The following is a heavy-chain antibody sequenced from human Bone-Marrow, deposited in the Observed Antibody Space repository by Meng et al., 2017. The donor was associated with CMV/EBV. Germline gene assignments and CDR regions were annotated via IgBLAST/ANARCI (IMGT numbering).Heavy chain of an antibody. CDR1: GLTFNTYV. J-gene: IGHJ6*02. V-gene: IGHV3-74*03. D-gene: IGHD3-3*01. CDR3: ARDRLSPFYDSGSGAHATTHGVDV. CDR2: ISSDGSST. Sequence: GESQKISCAASGLTFNTYVMSWVRQAPGKGQVWVSRISSDGSSTTYADSVKGRFTISRDNTKNTVHLQMNSLRVEDTAIYYCARDRLSPFYDSGSGAHATTHGVDVWGQGTTVTVSS.